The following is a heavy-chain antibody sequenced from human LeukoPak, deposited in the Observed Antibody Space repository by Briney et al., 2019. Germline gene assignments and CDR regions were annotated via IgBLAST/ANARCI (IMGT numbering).Heavy chain of an antibody. CDR3: TGHSDAYCSRANCYVDNFYGLDV. D-gene: IGHD2-2*01. CDR1: GFTFSGSA. CDR2: IRSRANSYVT. V-gene: IGHV3-73*01. Sequence: GGSLRLSCAASGFTFSGSAMHWVRQASGKGLEWVGRIRSRANSYVTAYAAAVTGRFIISRDDSSDTAYLQMNSLTTEDTAVYYCTGHSDAYCSRANCYVDNFYGLDVWGQGTRVTVSS. J-gene: IGHJ6*02.